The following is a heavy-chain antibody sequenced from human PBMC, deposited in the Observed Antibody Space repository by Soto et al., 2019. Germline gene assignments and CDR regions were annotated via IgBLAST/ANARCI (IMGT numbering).Heavy chain of an antibody. CDR3: ARADYDILTDY. CDR2: INKSGGST. V-gene: IGHV3-23*01. D-gene: IGHD3-9*01. J-gene: IGHJ4*02. Sequence: GGSLRLSCAASGFTFSSFAMSWVRQAPGKGLEWVSTINKSGGSTYYADSVKGRFTTSRDNAKNSLYLQMNSLRAEDTAVYYCARADYDILTDYWGQGTLVTVSS. CDR1: GFTFSSFA.